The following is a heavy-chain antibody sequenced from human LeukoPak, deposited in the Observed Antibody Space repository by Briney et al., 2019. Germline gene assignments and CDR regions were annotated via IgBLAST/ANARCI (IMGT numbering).Heavy chain of an antibody. J-gene: IGHJ4*02. D-gene: IGHD2-2*01. Sequence: SETLSLTCTVSGGSISSGGYYWSWIRQHPGKGLEWIGYIYYSGSIYYNPSHKSRVTISVDTSKNQFSLKLGSVTAADTAVYYCARASIVVVPAAKGDYFDYWGQGTLVTVSS. CDR3: ARASIVVVPAAKGDYFDY. CDR1: GGSISSGGYY. CDR2: IYYSGSI. V-gene: IGHV4-31*03.